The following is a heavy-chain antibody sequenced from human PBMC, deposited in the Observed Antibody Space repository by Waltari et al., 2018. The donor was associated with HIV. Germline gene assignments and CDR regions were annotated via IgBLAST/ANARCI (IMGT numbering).Heavy chain of an antibody. CDR2: ISNSGDII. CDR3: ARDRWYYFDTSDYFYDY. Sequence: QVQLVESGGGLVKPGGSLRFSCAAPGFTSSAYYMTRIRQAPGKGLEWISYISNSGDIIYYADSVKGRFTISRDNAKNSLYLQMNSLRAEDTAVYYCARDRWYYFDTSDYFYDYWGQGTLVTVSS. J-gene: IGHJ4*02. V-gene: IGHV3-11*01. CDR1: GFTSSAYY. D-gene: IGHD3-22*01.